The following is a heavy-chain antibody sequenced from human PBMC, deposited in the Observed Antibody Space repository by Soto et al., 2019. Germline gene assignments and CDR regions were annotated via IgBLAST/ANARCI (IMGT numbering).Heavy chain of an antibody. V-gene: IGHV4-30-2*01. J-gene: IGHJ5*02. CDR1: GGPMGRGGYS. Sequence: QLQLQESGSGLVKPSETLSLTCAVSGGPMGRGGYSWTWIRQPPGKGLEWIGYMYQSGTTYYNPSLKSRVTISVDRSKNQFSLTLSSVTAADTAIYYCALVTGAGVDLRFDPWGQGTLVTVSS. D-gene: IGHD1-26*01. CDR3: ALVTGAGVDLRFDP. CDR2: MYQSGTT.